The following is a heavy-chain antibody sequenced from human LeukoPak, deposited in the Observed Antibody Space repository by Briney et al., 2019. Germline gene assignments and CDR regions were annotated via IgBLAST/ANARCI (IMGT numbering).Heavy chain of an antibody. V-gene: IGHV4-59*12. D-gene: IGHD3-10*01. CDR2: IYYSGST. CDR1: GGSISSYY. CDR3: AKDLISHRSVGSSEKVDY. Sequence: SETLSLTCTVSGGSISSYYWSWIRQPPGKGLEWIGYIYYSGSTNYNPSLKSRVTISVDTSKNQFSLKLSSVTAADTAVYYCAKDLISHRSVGSSEKVDYWGQGTLVTVSS. J-gene: IGHJ4*02.